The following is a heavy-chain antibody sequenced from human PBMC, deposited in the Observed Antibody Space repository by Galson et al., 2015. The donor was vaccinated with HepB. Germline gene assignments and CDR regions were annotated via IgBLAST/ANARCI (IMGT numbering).Heavy chain of an antibody. Sequence: SLRLSCAASGFTFDDYAMHWVRQAPGKGLEWVSGISWNSGSIGYADSVKGRFTISRDNAKNSLYLQMNSLRAEDTALYYCASGLWFGEPHMVDAFDIWGQGTMVTVSS. J-gene: IGHJ3*02. D-gene: IGHD3-10*01. CDR1: GFTFDDYA. CDR3: ASGLWFGEPHMVDAFDI. V-gene: IGHV3-9*01. CDR2: ISWNSGSI.